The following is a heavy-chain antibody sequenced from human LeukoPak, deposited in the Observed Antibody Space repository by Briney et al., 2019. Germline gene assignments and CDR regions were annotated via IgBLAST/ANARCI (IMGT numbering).Heavy chain of an antibody. CDR2: ISSQSTYI. D-gene: IGHD6-19*01. CDR1: GFTFSSYS. V-gene: IGHV3-21*01. CDR3: ARDPHLSGWSDY. J-gene: IGHJ4*02. Sequence: GGSLRLSCAASGFTFSSYSMSWVRQAPGKGLEWVSSISSQSTYIYSADSVKGRFAISRGNAKNSLYLQMNSLRAEDTAVYYCARDPHLSGWSDYWGQGTLVTVSS.